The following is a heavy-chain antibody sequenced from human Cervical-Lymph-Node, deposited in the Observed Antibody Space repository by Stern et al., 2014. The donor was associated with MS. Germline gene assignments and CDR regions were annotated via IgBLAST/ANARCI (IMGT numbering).Heavy chain of an antibody. CDR1: GFTFRNYA. CDR3: ARSPSQLMPNFIDF. Sequence: VQSGRSLRLSCAASGFTFRNYALHWVRQAPGKGLDWLAVISYDGSETYHADSVKGRFSISRDNSKNTLYLQVNSLRSEDTAVYYCARSPSQLMPNFIDFWGQGTLVTVSS. V-gene: IGHV3-30*04. CDR2: ISYDGSET. D-gene: IGHD5-24*01. J-gene: IGHJ4*02.